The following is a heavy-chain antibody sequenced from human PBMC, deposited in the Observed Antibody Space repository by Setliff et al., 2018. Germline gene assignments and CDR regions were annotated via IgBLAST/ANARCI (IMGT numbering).Heavy chain of an antibody. V-gene: IGHV4-39*07. CDR3: ARESAYCSGGSCYFLGVVWFDP. Sequence: SETLSLTCTVSGGSISSSSYYWGWIRQPPGKGLEWIGSIYYSGSTYYNPSLKSRVTISVDTSKNQFSLKLSSVTAADTAVYYCARESAYCSGGSCYFLGVVWFDPWGQGTLVTVSS. CDR1: GGSISSSSYY. CDR2: IYYSGST. D-gene: IGHD2-15*01. J-gene: IGHJ5*02.